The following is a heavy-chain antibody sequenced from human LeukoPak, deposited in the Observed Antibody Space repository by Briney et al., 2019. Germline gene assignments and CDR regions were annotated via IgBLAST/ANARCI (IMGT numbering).Heavy chain of an antibody. J-gene: IGHJ4*02. CDR2: INHSGST. D-gene: IGHD3-10*01. CDR3: ARGRYYGSGSYYNVLDLDY. CDR1: GGSFSGYY. V-gene: IGHV4-34*01. Sequence: PSETLSLTCAVYGGSFSGYYWSWIRQPPGKGLEWIGEINHSGSTNYNPSLKSRVTISVDTSKNQFSLKLSSVTAADTAVYYCARGRYYGSGSYYNVLDLDYWGQGTLATVSS.